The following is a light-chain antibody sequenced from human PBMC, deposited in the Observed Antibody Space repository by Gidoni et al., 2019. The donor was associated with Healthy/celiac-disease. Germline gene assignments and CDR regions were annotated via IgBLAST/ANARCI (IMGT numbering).Light chain of an antibody. J-gene: IGLJ3*02. V-gene: IGLV2-11*01. CDR1: ISDVGSYDY. CDR3: CSYTSSATGM. Sequence: QSALIQPPSVSGSPGQSVTITCTATISDVGSYDYVSWYQQQPGTVPQPMIYNVNTQPSGGPDRFSGSESGNTASMTICGRQAEDEADDECCSYTSSATGMFGGGTKLTVL. CDR2: NVN.